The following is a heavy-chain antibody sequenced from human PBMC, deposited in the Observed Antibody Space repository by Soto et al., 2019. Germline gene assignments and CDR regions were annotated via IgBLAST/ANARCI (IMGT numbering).Heavy chain of an antibody. D-gene: IGHD6-19*01. Sequence: QVQLQESGPGLVKPSETLSLTCAVSGGSITSDNWWSWVRQPPGKGLEWIGEISHRGSTTYNLSLKSRVTISVDKSKNPFSLTVNSVTAADTAVYFCARDGHSSGWSWGQRTMVIVSS. CDR1: GGSITSDNW. J-gene: IGHJ5*02. V-gene: IGHV4-4*02. CDR2: ISHRGST. CDR3: ARDGHSSGWS.